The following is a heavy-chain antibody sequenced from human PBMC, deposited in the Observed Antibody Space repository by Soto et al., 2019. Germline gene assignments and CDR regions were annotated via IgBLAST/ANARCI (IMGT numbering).Heavy chain of an antibody. CDR1: GGSFSGYY. CDR3: ARGFMGWLAAGYGMDV. J-gene: IGHJ6*02. D-gene: IGHD6-19*01. Sequence: QVQLQQWGAGLLKPSETLSLTCAVYGGSFSGYYWSWIRQPPGKGLEWIGEINHSGSTNYNPSLKSRVTISVDTSKNQFSLKLSSVTAADTAVYYCARGFMGWLAAGYGMDVWGQGTTVTVSS. V-gene: IGHV4-34*01. CDR2: INHSGST.